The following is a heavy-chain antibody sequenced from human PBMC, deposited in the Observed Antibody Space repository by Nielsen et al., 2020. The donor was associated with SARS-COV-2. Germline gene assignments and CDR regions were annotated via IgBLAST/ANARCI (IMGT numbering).Heavy chain of an antibody. D-gene: IGHD1-26*01. CDR3: ARDMFFLGATNSLRDWSDP. J-gene: IGHJ5*02. V-gene: IGHV1-18*01. CDR1: GYTFTSYG. CDR2: ISAYNGNT. Sequence: ASVKVSCKASGYTFTSYGISWVRQAPGQGLEWMGWISAYNGNTNYAQKLQGRVTMTTDTSTSTAYMELRSLRSDDTAVYYCARDMFFLGATNSLRDWSDPWGQGTLVTVSS.